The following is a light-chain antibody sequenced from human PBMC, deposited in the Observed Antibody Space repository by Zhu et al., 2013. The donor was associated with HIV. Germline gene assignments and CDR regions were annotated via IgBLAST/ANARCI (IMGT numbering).Light chain of an antibody. V-gene: IGKV3-15*01. CDR1: QSVTNN. J-gene: IGKJ1*01. Sequence: EIVMTQSPATLSVSPGERATLSCRASQSVTNNLAWYQQKPGQAPRLLIYGASTRAPGIPARFSGSGSVTEFTLTISSLQSEDFAVYYCQQYNKWPQTFGQGTKVEIK. CDR2: GAS. CDR3: QQYNKWPQT.